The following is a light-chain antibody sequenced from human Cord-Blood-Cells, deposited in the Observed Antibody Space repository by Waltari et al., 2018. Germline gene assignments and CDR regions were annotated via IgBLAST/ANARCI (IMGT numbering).Light chain of an antibody. J-gene: IGLJ2*01. CDR1: KLGDKY. V-gene: IGLV3-1*01. Sequence: SYELTQPPSVSVSPGQTASITCSGDKLGDKYACWYQQKPGQSPVLVIYQDSKRPAGIPGRFSGSNSGNTATLTISGTQAMEEADYYCQAWDSSIVVFGGGTKLTGL. CDR3: QAWDSSIVV. CDR2: QDS.